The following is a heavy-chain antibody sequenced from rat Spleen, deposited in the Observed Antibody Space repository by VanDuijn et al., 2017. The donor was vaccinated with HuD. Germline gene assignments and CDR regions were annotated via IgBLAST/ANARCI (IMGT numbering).Heavy chain of an antibody. Sequence: EVQLVESGGGLVQPGRSLKLSCVASGFTFSNYWMTWIRQAPGKGLEWVASITPDGSTTYYPDTVKGRFVISKDNAENTGYLQMNRLRSEDTAMYYCTAGGLGARNWFGYWGQGTLVTVSS. D-gene: IGHD5-1*01. CDR1: GFTFSNYW. J-gene: IGHJ3*01. CDR3: TAGGLGARNWFGY. CDR2: ITPDGSTT. V-gene: IGHV5-35*01.